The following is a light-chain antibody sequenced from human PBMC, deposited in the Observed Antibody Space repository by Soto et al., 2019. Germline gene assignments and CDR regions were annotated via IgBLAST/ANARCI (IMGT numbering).Light chain of an antibody. CDR2: DTY. CDR3: LQENMYPLT. CDR1: QGIRND. J-gene: IGKJ4*01. V-gene: IGKV1-6*01. Sequence: AIKMTQSPSSLSASVGDRVTITCRASQGIRNDLGWYQQKPGKAPKVLIYDTYTLQSGVPSRFSGSRSGTDFTLTIISLQPEDIATYYCLQENMYPLTFGEGTKVDIK.